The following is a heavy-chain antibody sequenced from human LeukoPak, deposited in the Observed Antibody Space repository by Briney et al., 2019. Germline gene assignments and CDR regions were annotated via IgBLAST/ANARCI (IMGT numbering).Heavy chain of an antibody. CDR1: GYSISSGYY. J-gene: IGHJ4*02. D-gene: IGHD2-2*01. V-gene: IGHV4-38-2*01. CDR2: IYHSRST. CDR3: AFGPGYCSSTSCYRVQIDY. Sequence: PSETLSLTCAVSGYSISSGYYWGWIRQPPGKGLEWIGSIYHSRSTYYNPSLKSRVTISVDTSKNQFSLKLSSVTAADTAVYYCAFGPGYCSSTSCYRVQIDYWGQGTLVTVSS.